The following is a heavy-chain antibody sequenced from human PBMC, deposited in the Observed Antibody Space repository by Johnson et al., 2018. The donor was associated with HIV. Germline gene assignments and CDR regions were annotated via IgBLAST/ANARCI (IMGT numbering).Heavy chain of an antibody. J-gene: IGHJ3*02. CDR1: GFTFSSYA. CDR2: ISYDGSNK. V-gene: IGHV3-30*04. Sequence: QVQLVESGGGVVQPGRSLRLSCAASGFTFSSYAMHWVRQAPGKGLEWVAIISYDGSNKYYADSVKGRFTISRDNSKNTLYLQMNSLRAEDTAVYDCASALCTWGALDIWGQGTMVTVSS. D-gene: IGHD2-8*01. CDR3: ASALCTWGALDI.